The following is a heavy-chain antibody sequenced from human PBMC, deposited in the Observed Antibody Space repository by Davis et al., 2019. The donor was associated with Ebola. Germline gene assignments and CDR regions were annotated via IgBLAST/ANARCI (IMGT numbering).Heavy chain of an antibody. CDR1: GLISSNHV. J-gene: IGHJ4*02. Sequence: PGGSLRLSCEISGLISSNHVMYWVRQASGKGLEWISASETSDTNFNANYADSVKGRFTISRDNSNNALYLQMDSLRVEDTAIYWCARDLATGGYALFYFDFWGQGTLVTVSS. D-gene: IGHD3-16*01. CDR3: ARDLATGGYALFYFDF. CDR2: SETSDTNFNA. V-gene: IGHV3-23*01.